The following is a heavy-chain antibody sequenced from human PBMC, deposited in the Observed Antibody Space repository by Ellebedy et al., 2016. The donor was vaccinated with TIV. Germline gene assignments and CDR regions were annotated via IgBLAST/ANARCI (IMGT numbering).Heavy chain of an antibody. D-gene: IGHD3-3*01. CDR2: ISAGSDTK. J-gene: IGHJ3*01. CDR3: SRESDFWSARAFDL. V-gene: IGHV3-48*02. Sequence: PGGSLRLSCAASGFSFRRYAMNWLRQAPGKGLEWVSYISAGSDTKYYADSVMGRFTISRDNAKKSLDLQMDSLRDEDTAVYYCSRESDFWSARAFDLWGPGTMVTVSS. CDR1: GFSFRRYA.